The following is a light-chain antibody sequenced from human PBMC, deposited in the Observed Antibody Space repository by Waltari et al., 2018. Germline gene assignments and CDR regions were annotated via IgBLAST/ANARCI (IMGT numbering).Light chain of an antibody. CDR1: SSDVGAYDH. J-gene: IGLJ3*02. V-gene: IGLV2-8*01. CDR3: VSHGGANNFWV. CDR2: EVN. Sequence: QSALTQPPSASGSPGQSVTISCTGTSSDVGAYDHVSWYQQHPHKAPKLLIYEVNRRPSGVPDRFSGSKSGNTASLTVSGLQADDKAHYYCVSHGGANNFWVFGGGTMLTVL.